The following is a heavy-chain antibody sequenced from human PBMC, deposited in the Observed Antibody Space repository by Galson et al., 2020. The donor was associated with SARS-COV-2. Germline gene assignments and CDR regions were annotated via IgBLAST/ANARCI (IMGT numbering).Heavy chain of an antibody. CDR3: ARIGDYGDGDAFDI. V-gene: IGHV2-26*01. J-gene: IGHJ3*02. D-gene: IGHD4-17*01. CDR2: IFSNDEK. Sequence: KMSGPTLVKPTETLTLTCTVSGFSLSNARIGVSWIRQPPGKALEWLAHIFSNDEKSYSTSLKSRLTISKDTSKSQVVLTMTNMAPVDTATYYCARIGDYGDGDAFDIWGQGTMVTVSS. CDR1: GFSLSNARIG.